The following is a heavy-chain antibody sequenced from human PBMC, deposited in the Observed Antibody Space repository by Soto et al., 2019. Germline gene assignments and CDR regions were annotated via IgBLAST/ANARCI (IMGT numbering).Heavy chain of an antibody. CDR2: ISAYNGNT. CDR3: VRDSPPFDY. J-gene: IGHJ4*01. CDR1: GYTFTSYG. V-gene: IGHV1-18*01. Sequence: QVQRVQSGAEVKKPGASVKVSCKASGYTFTSYGISWVRQAPGQGLEWMGWISAYNGNTKYAQKLQGRVTITTDTSTSTAYMELRRLRSNDPAVYYCVRDSPPFDYWGKGTLVTVSS.